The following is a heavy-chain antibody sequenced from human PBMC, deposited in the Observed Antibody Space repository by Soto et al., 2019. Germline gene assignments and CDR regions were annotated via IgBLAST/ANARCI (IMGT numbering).Heavy chain of an antibody. J-gene: IGHJ4*02. D-gene: IGHD6-25*01. CDR2: IYWDDNK. CDR1: GFSLTTIGVG. Sequence: QITLKESGPTQVKPTQTLTLTCTVSGFSLTTIGVGVGWIRQPPGKALEWLALIYWDDNKRYSPSLKRRLTITMDTSKNQVVLTMTNMDPVDTATYYCAHTTGSGGWAIIDYWGQGTLVTVSS. CDR3: AHTTGSGGWAIIDY. V-gene: IGHV2-5*02.